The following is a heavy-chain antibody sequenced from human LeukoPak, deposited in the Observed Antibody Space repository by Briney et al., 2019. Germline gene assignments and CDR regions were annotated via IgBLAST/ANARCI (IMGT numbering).Heavy chain of an antibody. CDR1: GFTFSTHG. CDR3: ARILSSAWGELGY. J-gene: IGHJ4*02. CDR2: IRSDGSNT. Sequence: GGSLRLSCAAYGFTFSTHGMHWVRQAPGKGLEWVAFIRSDGSNTYYADSVKGRFTISRDNSKNTLYMQMNSLRAEDTAVYYCARILSSAWGELGYWGQGTLVTVSS. V-gene: IGHV3-30*02. D-gene: IGHD6-19*01.